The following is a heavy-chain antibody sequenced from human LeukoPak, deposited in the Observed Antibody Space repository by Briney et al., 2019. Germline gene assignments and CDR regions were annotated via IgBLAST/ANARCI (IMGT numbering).Heavy chain of an antibody. J-gene: IGHJ4*02. CDR3: ARELYCSGGSCYQRESYYFDY. Sequence: SVKVSCKASGGTFSSYAISWVRQAPGQGLEWMGRIIPILGIANYAQKFQGRVTITADKSTSTAYMELSSLRSEDTAVYYCARELYCSGGSCYQRESYYFDYWGQGTLVTVSS. CDR2: IIPILGIA. D-gene: IGHD2-15*01. CDR1: GGTFSSYA. V-gene: IGHV1-69*04.